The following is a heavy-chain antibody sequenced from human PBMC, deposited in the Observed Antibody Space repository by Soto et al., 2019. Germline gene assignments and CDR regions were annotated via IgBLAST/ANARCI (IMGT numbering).Heavy chain of an antibody. J-gene: IGHJ4*02. CDR1: GFSLSTSGVG. Sequence: QITLKESGPTLVKPTQTLTLTCTFSGFSLSTSGVGVGWIRQPPGKALEWLALIYWDDDKRYSPSLKSRLTIIKDTSKNQVVLTMTNMDPVDTATYYCAHTLVVVTAIPFDYWGQGTLVTVSS. V-gene: IGHV2-5*02. CDR3: AHTLVVVTAIPFDY. D-gene: IGHD2-21*02. CDR2: IYWDDDK.